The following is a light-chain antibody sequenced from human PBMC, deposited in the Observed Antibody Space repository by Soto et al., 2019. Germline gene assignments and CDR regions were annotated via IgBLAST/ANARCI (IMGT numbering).Light chain of an antibody. CDR3: QQYNSYPWT. J-gene: IGKJ1*01. V-gene: IGKV1-5*03. CDR2: EVS. Sequence: DIQMTQSPSTLSASVGDRVTITCRASQSISSWLAWYQQKPGKAPKLLIYEVSSLESGVPSRFSGSGSGTEFTLTISSLQPDDFATYYCQQYNSYPWTFGQGTKVEIK. CDR1: QSISSW.